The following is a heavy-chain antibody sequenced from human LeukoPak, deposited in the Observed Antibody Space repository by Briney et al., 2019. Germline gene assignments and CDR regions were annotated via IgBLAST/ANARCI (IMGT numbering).Heavy chain of an antibody. J-gene: IGHJ3*02. CDR2: ISGSGGST. CDR3: ARDWWELRETSDDAFDI. V-gene: IGHV3-23*01. CDR1: GFTFSSYA. Sequence: PGGSLRLSCAASGFTFSSYAMSWVRQAPGKGLEWVSAISGSGGSTYYADSVKGRFTISRDNSKNTLYLQMNSLRAEDTAVYYCARDWWELRETSDDAFDIWGQGTMVTVSS. D-gene: IGHD1-26*01.